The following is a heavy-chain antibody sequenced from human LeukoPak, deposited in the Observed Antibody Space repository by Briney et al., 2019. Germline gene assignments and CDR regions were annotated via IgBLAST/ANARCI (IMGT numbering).Heavy chain of an antibody. V-gene: IGHV1-69*13. D-gene: IGHD3-16*02. CDR3: ARGTFSGSYRIPFDY. CDR1: GGTFSSYA. Sequence: SVNVSCTASGGTFSSYAISWVRQAPGQGLEWMGGIIPIFGTANYAQKFQGRVTITADESTSTAYMELSSLRSEDTAVYYCARGTFSGSYRIPFDYWGQGTLVTVSS. J-gene: IGHJ4*02. CDR2: IIPIFGTA.